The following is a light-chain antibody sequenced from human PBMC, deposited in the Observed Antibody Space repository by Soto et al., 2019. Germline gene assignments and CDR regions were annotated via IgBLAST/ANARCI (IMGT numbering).Light chain of an antibody. CDR3: GTWDTGLSIYV. J-gene: IGLJ1*01. V-gene: IGLV1-51*02. CDR2: ENN. Sequence: QSALTQPPSVSAAPGQKVTISCSGSNSNIGNNYVSWYQQLPGTAPKLLIYENNKRPSGIPDRFSGSKSGTSATLGITGLQTGDEADYYCGTWDTGLSIYVFGSGTKVTVL. CDR1: NSNIGNNY.